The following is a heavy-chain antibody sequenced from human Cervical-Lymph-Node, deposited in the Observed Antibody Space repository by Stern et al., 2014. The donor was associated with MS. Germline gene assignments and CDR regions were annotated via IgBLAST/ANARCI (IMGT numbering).Heavy chain of an antibody. CDR2: VSYDESKK. D-gene: IGHD3-10*01. Sequence: VHLVESGGGVVQPGRSLRLSCVASEFTFSIYGMYWVRQAPGKGLEWVAVVSYDESKKYYADSVKGRCTISRDNSKNTLYLQMNSLRTEDTAMYYCATAPMYFYTSGSYDFWGQGTLVTVSS. J-gene: IGHJ1*01. V-gene: IGHV3-30*03. CDR1: EFTFSIYG. CDR3: ATAPMYFYTSGSYDF.